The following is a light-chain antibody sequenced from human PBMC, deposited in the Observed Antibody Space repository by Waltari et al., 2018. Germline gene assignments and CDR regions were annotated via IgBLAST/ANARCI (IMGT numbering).Light chain of an antibody. J-gene: IGLJ2*01. V-gene: IGLV3-1*01. CDR1: KLGDKY. CDR3: QAWDFSIVA. CDR2: EDD. Sequence: YELTQPLSLSVSPGLTATITCSGYKLGDKYACWYQQKPRQSPLLVIYEDDTRPSGIPERFSGSNSGNTATLNISGTQATDEADYYCQAWDFSIVAFGGGTKLTVL.